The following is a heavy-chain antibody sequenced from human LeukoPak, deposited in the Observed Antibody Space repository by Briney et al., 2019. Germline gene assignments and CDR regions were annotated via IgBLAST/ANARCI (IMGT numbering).Heavy chain of an antibody. V-gene: IGHV3-53*04. CDR2: IYSGGST. J-gene: IGHJ4*02. D-gene: IGHD3-10*01. CDR3: ARDFPGELPDY. Sequence: GGSLRLSCAASGFTVSSNYMSWVRQAPGKGLEWVSVIYSGGSTYYADSVKGRFTISRHNPKNTLYLQMNSLRAEDTAVYYCARDFPGELPDYWGQGTLVTVSS. CDR1: GFTVSSNY.